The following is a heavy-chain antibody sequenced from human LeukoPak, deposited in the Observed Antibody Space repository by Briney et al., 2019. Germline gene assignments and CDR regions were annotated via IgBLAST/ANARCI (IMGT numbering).Heavy chain of an antibody. CDR3: ASETAISY. Sequence: GGSLRLSCAASGFTFSSYEMNWVRQAPGKGLEWVSHISSGGTTIYYADSVKGRFTISRDNAKNSLYLQMNSLRAEDTAVYYCASETAISYWGQGTLVTVSS. V-gene: IGHV3-48*03. J-gene: IGHJ4*02. CDR1: GFTFSSYE. CDR2: ISSGGTTI. D-gene: IGHD2/OR15-2a*01.